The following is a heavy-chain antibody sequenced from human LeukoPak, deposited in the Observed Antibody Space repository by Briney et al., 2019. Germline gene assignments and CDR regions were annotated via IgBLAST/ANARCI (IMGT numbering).Heavy chain of an antibody. CDR2: ISSSSSYI. V-gene: IGHV3-21*01. CDR3: ARDFYPIVDITGAGFDP. D-gene: IGHD3-22*01. J-gene: IGHJ5*02. CDR1: GFTFSSYS. Sequence: GGSLRLSCAASGFTFSSYSMNWVRQAPGKGLEWVSSISSSSSYIYYADSVKGRFTISRDNAKNSLYLQMNSLRAEDTAVYYCARDFYPIVDITGAGFDPWGQGTLVTVSS.